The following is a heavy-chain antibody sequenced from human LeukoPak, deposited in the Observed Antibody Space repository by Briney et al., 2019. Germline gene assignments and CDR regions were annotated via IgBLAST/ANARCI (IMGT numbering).Heavy chain of an antibody. D-gene: IGHD3-16*01. CDR2: IYTSGST. CDR1: GGSISSGSYY. CDR3: ARVGDYALKD. V-gene: IGHV4-61*02. J-gene: IGHJ4*02. Sequence: SQTLSLTCTVSGGSISSGSYYWSWIRQPAGKGLEWIGRIYTSGSTNYNPSLKSRVTMSVDTSKNQCTLKVSSVTAADTAVYCCARVGDYALKDWGQGTLVTVSS.